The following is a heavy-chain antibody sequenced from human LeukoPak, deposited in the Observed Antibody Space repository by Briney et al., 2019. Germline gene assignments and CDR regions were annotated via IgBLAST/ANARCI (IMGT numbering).Heavy chain of an antibody. CDR3: ARSLPVLRYFDWLSNDDY. CDR2: INHSGST. CDR1: GGSLSGYY. V-gene: IGHV4-34*01. J-gene: IGHJ4*02. D-gene: IGHD3-9*01. Sequence: SETLSLTCAVYGGSLSGYYWSWIRQPPGKGLEWIGEINHSGSTNYNPSLKSRVTISVDTSKNQFSLKLSSVTAADTAVYYCARSLPVLRYFDWLSNDDYWGQGTLVTVSS.